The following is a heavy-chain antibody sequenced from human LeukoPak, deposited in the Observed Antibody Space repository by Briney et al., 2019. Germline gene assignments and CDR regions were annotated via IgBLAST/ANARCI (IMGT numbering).Heavy chain of an antibody. Sequence: GESPKISCKDSGYTFNSYWIGCVRQKPGKGLEWMGIIHPGDSDTRYSPSFQGQVTISADKSISTAYLQWSSLKASDTAMYYCARRTYGDGDYYFDYWGQGTLVTVSS. D-gene: IGHD4-17*01. CDR2: IHPGDSDT. V-gene: IGHV5-51*01. J-gene: IGHJ4*02. CDR1: GYTFNSYW. CDR3: ARRTYGDGDYYFDY.